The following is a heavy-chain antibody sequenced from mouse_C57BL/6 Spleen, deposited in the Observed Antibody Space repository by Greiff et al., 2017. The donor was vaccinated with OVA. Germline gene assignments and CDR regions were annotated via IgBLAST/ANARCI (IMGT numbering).Heavy chain of an antibody. V-gene: IGHV2-2*01. CDR2: IWSGGST. CDR3: ARRDLLGTWFAY. J-gene: IGHJ3*01. CDR1: GFSLNSTG. D-gene: IGHD2-14*01. Sequence: QVQLKQPGPGLVQPSQSLSITCTVPGFSLNSTGVNWVRQSQGKGLEWLGVIWSGGSTDYNAAFISRLSISKDNSKSPVFFKMNSLQADDTAIYYCARRDLLGTWFAYWGQGTLVTVSA.